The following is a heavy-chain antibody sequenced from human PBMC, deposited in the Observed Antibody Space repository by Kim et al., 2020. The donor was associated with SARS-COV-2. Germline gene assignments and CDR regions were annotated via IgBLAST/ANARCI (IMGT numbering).Heavy chain of an antibody. V-gene: IGHV3-30*04. CDR3: ATQNYYGSGSYANEGGY. CDR2: ISYDGSNK. J-gene: IGHJ4*02. CDR1: GFTFSSYA. Sequence: GGSLRLSCAASGFTFSSYAMHWVRQAPGKGLEWVAVISYDGSNKYYADSVKGRFTISRDNSKNTLYLQMNSLRAEDTAVYYCATQNYYGSGSYANEGGYWGQGTLVTVSS. D-gene: IGHD3-10*01.